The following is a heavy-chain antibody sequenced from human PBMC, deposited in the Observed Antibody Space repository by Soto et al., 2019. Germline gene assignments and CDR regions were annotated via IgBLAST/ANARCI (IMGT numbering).Heavy chain of an antibody. J-gene: IGHJ5*02. CDR1: GFTFSSYG. V-gene: IGHV3-30*03. CDR2: ISYDGSNK. CDR3: ARAFKDFDCENWFDP. D-gene: IGHD3-9*01. Sequence: GGSLRLSCAASGFTFSSYGMHWVRQAPGKGLEWVAVISYDGSNKYYADSVKGRFTISRDNSKNTLYLQMNSLRAEDTAVYYCARAFKDFDCENWFDPWGQGTLVTVSS.